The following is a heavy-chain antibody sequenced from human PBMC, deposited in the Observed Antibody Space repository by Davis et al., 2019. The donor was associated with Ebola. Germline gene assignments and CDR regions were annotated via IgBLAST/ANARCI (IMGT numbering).Heavy chain of an antibody. Sequence: ASVKVSCKASGYTFTNYAMHWVRQAPGQRLEWMGWISTGNGNARYSQKFQGRVTITRDTSATTAYMELSSLRSDDTAVYYCARGGGYCSSTSCSSYNWFDPWGQGTLVTVSS. V-gene: IGHV1-3*04. J-gene: IGHJ5*02. CDR2: ISTGNGNA. CDR3: ARGGGYCSSTSCSSYNWFDP. D-gene: IGHD2-2*01. CDR1: GYTFTNYA.